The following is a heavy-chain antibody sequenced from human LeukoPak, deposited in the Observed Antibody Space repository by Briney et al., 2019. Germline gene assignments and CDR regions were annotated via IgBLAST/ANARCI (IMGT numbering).Heavy chain of an antibody. CDR2: ISWNSGSI. Sequence: PGGSPRLSCAASGFTFDDYAMHWVRQAPGKGLEWVSGISWNSGSIGYADSVKGRFTISRDNAKNSLYLQMNSLRAEDTALYYCAKGMGGWYSHAFDIWGQGTMVTVSS. V-gene: IGHV3-9*01. D-gene: IGHD6-19*01. CDR1: GFTFDDYA. J-gene: IGHJ3*02. CDR3: AKGMGGWYSHAFDI.